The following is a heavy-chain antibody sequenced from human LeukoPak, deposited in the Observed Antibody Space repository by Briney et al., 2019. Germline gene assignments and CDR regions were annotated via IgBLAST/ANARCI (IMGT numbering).Heavy chain of an antibody. D-gene: IGHD6-13*01. Sequence: ASVKVSCKASGYTFTSYGISWVRQAPGQGLEWMGWISAYNGNTNYAQKLQGRVTMTTDTSTSTAYMELRSLRSDDTAVYYCARDLGVPEKDSSSWYDDAFDIWGQGAMVTVSS. CDR2: ISAYNGNT. J-gene: IGHJ3*02. V-gene: IGHV1-18*01. CDR1: GYTFTSYG. CDR3: ARDLGVPEKDSSSWYDDAFDI.